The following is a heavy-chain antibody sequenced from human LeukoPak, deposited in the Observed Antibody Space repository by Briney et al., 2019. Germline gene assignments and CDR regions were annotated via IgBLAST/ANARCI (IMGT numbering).Heavy chain of an antibody. V-gene: IGHV4-4*07. CDR3: AKVGGAAAGRGGSYFYYYMDV. Sequence: PSETLSLTCTVSGGSISSYYWGWIRQPAGKGLEWIGLIDTSGNTNNNPSLKSRVTMSVDMSKNQFSLKLRSVTAADTAVYYCAKVGGAAAGRGGSYFYYYMDVWGKGTTVTVSS. D-gene: IGHD6-13*01. J-gene: IGHJ6*03. CDR1: GGSISSYY. CDR2: IDTSGNT.